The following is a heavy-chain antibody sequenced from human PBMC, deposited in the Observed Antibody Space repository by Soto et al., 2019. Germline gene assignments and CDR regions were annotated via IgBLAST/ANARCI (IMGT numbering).Heavy chain of an antibody. CDR2: ISGSGGST. CDR1: GFTFSSYT. V-gene: IGHV3-23*01. CDR3: AKDPLNAGGYDSSGYYYWYYFDY. J-gene: IGHJ4*02. D-gene: IGHD3-22*01. Sequence: GGSLRLSCAASGFTFSSYTMSWVRQAPGKGLEWVSAISGSGGSTYYADSVKGRFTISRDNSKNTLYLQMNSLRAEDTAVYYCAKDPLNAGGYDSSGYYYWYYFDYWGQGTLVTVSS.